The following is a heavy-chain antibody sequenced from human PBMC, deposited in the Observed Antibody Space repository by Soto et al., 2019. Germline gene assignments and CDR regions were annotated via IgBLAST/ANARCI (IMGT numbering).Heavy chain of an antibody. CDR2: IHHSGST. V-gene: IGHV4-30-2*01. Sequence: PSETLSLTCVVSGGSISSGGYSWSWIRQPPGKGLEWIGYIHHSGSTYHNPSLKSRVTISVDRSKNQFSLNLSSVTAADTAVYYCARSPRSIAAGRIDYRGQGSLVTGSS. CDR1: GGSISSGGYS. D-gene: IGHD6-13*01. CDR3: ARSPRSIAAGRIDY. J-gene: IGHJ4*02.